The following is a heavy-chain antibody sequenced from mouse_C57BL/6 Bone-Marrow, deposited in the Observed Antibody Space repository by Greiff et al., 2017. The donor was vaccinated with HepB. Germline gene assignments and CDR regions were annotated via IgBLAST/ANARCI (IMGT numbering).Heavy chain of an antibody. CDR2: IYPSDSET. D-gene: IGHD2-4*01. CDR3: IYYDYDAAMDY. CDR1: GYTFTSYW. Sequence: QVQLKQSGAELVRPGSSVKLSCKASGYTFTSYWMDWVKQRPGQGLEWIGNIYPSDSETHYNQKFKDKATLTVDKSSSTAYMQLSSLTSEDSAVYYCIYYDYDAAMDYWGQGTSVTVSS. V-gene: IGHV1-61*01. J-gene: IGHJ4*01.